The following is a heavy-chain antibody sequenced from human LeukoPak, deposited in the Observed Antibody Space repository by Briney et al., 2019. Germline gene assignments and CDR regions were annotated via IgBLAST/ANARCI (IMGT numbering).Heavy chain of an antibody. V-gene: IGHV3-74*01. D-gene: IGHD2-15*01. J-gene: IGHJ4*02. CDR3: ATVNRGYCSGGSCYYFDY. Sequence: GGSLRLSCAASGFTLSSYWMHWVRQAPGKGLVWVSRINSDGSSTSYADSVKGRFTISRDNAKNTLYLQMNSLRAEDTAVYYCATVNRGYCSGGSCYYFDYWGQGTLVTVSS. CDR1: GFTLSSYW. CDR2: INSDGSST.